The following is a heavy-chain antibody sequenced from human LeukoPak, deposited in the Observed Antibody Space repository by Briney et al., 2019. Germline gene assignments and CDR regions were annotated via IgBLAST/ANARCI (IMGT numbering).Heavy chain of an antibody. J-gene: IGHJ4*01. CDR2: ISSTSTYI. D-gene: IGHD6-13*01. Sequence: GGSLRLSCAASEFTFSRYSMNWVRQAPGKGLEWVSTISSTSTYIYYADSVRGRFTISRDNTKNSVDLQMNSLRADDTAVYYCMRDVYLLQPGGFDYWGPGSLVTVSS. CDR1: EFTFSRYS. V-gene: IGHV3-21*01. CDR3: MRDVYLLQPGGFDY.